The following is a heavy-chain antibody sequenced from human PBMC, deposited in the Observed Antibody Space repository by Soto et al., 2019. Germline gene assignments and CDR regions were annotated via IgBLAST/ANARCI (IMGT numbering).Heavy chain of an antibody. V-gene: IGHV3-7*01. Sequence: PGGSLRLSCAASGFTFSSYWMSWVRQAPGKGLEWVANIKQDGSEKYYVDSVKGRFTISRDNAKNSLYLQMNSLRAEDTAVYYCASAAWQWPTTKYFQHWGQGTLVTVSS. D-gene: IGHD6-19*01. CDR1: GFTFSSYW. CDR3: ASAAWQWPTTKYFQH. CDR2: IKQDGSEK. J-gene: IGHJ1*01.